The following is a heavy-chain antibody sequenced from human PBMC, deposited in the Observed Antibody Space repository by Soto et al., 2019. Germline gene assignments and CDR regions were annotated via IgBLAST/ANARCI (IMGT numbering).Heavy chain of an antibody. CDR2: ISAYNGNT. Sequence: QVQLVQSGTEVRKPGASVKVSCKASGYNFVNYGITWVRQAPGQGLERMGWISAYNGNTDYEQKFQGRITMTTDTSTSTAYLELRSLRSDDTAVYYCARDRGTVAALPGGFWGQGTLVSVSS. CDR1: GYNFVNYG. J-gene: IGHJ4*02. CDR3: ARDRGTVAALPGGF. D-gene: IGHD3-16*01. V-gene: IGHV1-18*01.